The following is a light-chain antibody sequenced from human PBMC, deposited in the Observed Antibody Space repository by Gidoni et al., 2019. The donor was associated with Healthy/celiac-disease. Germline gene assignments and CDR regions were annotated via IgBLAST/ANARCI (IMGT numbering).Light chain of an antibody. J-gene: IGKJ2*04. V-gene: IGKV1-39*01. CDR1: QSISSY. CDR3: PQSYSTPMCS. Sequence: DIQMNQSPSSLSASVGDRVTITCRASQSISSYLNWYQQKPGKAPKLLIYAASSLQSGVPSRFSGSGSGTDFTLTISSLQPEDFATYYCPQSYSTPMCSFGQGTKLEIK. CDR2: AAS.